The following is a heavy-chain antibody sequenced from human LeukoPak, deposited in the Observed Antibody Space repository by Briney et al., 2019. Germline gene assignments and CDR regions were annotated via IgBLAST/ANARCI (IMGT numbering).Heavy chain of an antibody. J-gene: IGHJ6*03. CDR1: GYTFTSND. CDR3: ERGQRHCTSDSCLSYMDV. CDR2: MNANSGNT. V-gene: IGHV1-8*01. D-gene: IGHD2-2*01. Sequence: GASVKVSCKASGYTFTSNDINWVRQATGQGLEWMGWMNANSGNTGYAQKFQGRVTMTRNTSISTAYMELSSLRSEDTAVYYCERGQRHCTSDSCLSYMDVWGKGTTVTVSS.